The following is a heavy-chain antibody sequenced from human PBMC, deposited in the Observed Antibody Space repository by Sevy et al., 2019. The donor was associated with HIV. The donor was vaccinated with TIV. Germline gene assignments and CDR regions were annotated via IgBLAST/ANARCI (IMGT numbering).Heavy chain of an antibody. CDR1: GFTFSSYW. CDR2: IKQDGSEK. J-gene: IGHJ4*02. Sequence: GGSLRLSCAASGFTFSSYWMSWVRQAPGKGLEWVANIKQDGSEKYYVDSVKGRFTFSRENAKNSLYLQMNSLRAEDTAVYYCAGRTYYYDSSGKKTGYWGQGTLVTVSS. D-gene: IGHD3-22*01. CDR3: AGRTYYYDSSGKKTGY. V-gene: IGHV3-7*01.